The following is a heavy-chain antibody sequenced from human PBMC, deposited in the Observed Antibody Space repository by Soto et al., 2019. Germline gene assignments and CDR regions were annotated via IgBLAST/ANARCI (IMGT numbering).Heavy chain of an antibody. J-gene: IGHJ4*02. Sequence: EVQLVESGGGLVQPGGSLRLSCAASGFSVSTYSMNWVRQAPGKGLQWISHISDSGSTVHYADSVRGRFTISRDSAKNSLYLQMNGLRDEDTAVYYCARVWGGHSKSAGFDYWGRGILVTVSS. CDR3: ARVWGGHSKSAGFDY. CDR1: GFSVSTYS. V-gene: IGHV3-48*02. CDR2: ISDSGSTV. D-gene: IGHD6-13*01.